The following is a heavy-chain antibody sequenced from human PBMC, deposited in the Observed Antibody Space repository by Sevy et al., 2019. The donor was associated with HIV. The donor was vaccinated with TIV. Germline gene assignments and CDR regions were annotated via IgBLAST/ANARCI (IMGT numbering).Heavy chain of an antibody. CDR2: ISSRSSHT. CDR1: GFSFSEYY. CDR3: AMAFYSSSSDHDAFDI. Sequence: GGSLRLSCVASGFSFSEYYISWIRQAPGKGLEWVSYISSRSSHTNFADSVRGRFTISRDNAKNLLYLQMNSLRADDTAVYYCAMAFYSSSSDHDAFDIWGQGTMVTVSS. D-gene: IGHD6-13*01. V-gene: IGHV3-11*06. J-gene: IGHJ3*02.